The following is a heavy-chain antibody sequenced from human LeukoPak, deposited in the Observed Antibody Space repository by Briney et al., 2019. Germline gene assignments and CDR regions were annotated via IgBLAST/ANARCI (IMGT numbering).Heavy chain of an antibody. Sequence: GASVKVSCKASGYTFTSYYMHWVRQAPGQGLEWMGIINPSGGSTSYAQKFQGRVTMTRDTSTSTVYMELSSVTAADTAVYYCARAEMATIGSFDYWGQGTLVTVSS. CDR1: GYTFTSYY. CDR3: ARAEMATIGSFDY. V-gene: IGHV1-46*01. CDR2: INPSGGST. J-gene: IGHJ4*02. D-gene: IGHD5-24*01.